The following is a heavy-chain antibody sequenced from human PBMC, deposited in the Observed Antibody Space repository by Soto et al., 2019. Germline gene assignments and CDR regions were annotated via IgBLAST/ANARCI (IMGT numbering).Heavy chain of an antibody. CDR2: IYYSGST. CDR1: GGSISSGDYY. CDR3: ARDFLRVVVPAAIGLPDAFDI. D-gene: IGHD2-2*01. J-gene: IGHJ3*02. V-gene: IGHV4-30-4*01. Sequence: QVQLQESGPGLVKPSQTLSLTCTVSGGSISSGDYYWSWIRQPPGKGLEWIGYIYYSGSTYYNPSLKSRVTISVDTSKNQFSLKLSSVTAADTAVYYCARDFLRVVVPAAIGLPDAFDIWGQGTMVTVSS.